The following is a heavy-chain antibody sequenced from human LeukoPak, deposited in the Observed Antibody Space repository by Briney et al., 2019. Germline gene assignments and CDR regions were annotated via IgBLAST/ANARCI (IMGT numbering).Heavy chain of an antibody. D-gene: IGHD3-9*01. CDR2: INPNSGGT. J-gene: IGHJ5*02. CDR3: ARVYYDILTGYYYHWFDP. V-gene: IGHV1-2*02. CDR1: GYTFTGYY. Sequence: GASVKVSCKASGYTFTGYYMHWVRQAPGQGLEWMGWINPNSGGTNYAQKFQGRVTMTRDTSISTAYMELSRLRSDDTAVYYCARVYYDILTGYYYHWFDPWGQGTLVTVSS.